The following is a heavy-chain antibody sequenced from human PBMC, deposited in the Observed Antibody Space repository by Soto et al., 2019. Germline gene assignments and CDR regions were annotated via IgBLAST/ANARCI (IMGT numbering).Heavy chain of an antibody. CDR2: ISYDGSDK. CDR3: AKGGDSGWHYFDY. V-gene: IGHV3-30*18. Sequence: VQVVESGGGVVQPGRSLRLSCAASGFTFSTYGMHWVRQAPGKGLEWVAVISYDGSDKYYADSVKGRFTISRDNSKNTLYLQMNSLRAEDTAVYYWAKGGDSGWHYFDYWGQGTLVTVSS. D-gene: IGHD6-19*01. CDR1: GFTFSTYG. J-gene: IGHJ4*02.